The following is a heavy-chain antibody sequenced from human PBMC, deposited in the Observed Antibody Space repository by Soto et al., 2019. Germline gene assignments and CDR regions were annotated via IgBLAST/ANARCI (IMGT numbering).Heavy chain of an antibody. V-gene: IGHV2-5*02. CDR3: IQSRCGGDCLQSYASYYYYGMDV. CDR2: IYWDDDK. CDR1: GFSLSTTGVG. D-gene: IGHD2-21*02. Sequence: SGPTLVNPTQTLTLTCSFSGFSLSTTGVGVGWIRQPPGKALEWLALIYWDDDKRYNPSLNSRLTITKDTSKNQVVLTMTNMDPVDTATYYCIQSRCGGDCLQSYASYYYYGMDVWGQGTTVTVSS. J-gene: IGHJ6*02.